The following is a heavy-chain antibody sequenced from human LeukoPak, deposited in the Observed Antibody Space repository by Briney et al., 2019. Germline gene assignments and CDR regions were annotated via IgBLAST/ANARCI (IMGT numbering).Heavy chain of an antibody. J-gene: IGHJ4*02. Sequence: GGSLRLSCATSGFTFSNYEMNWVRQTPGKGLEWVSYISDNGRTSYYADSVKGRFTISRDNAKNSLYLQMYTLRVEDTSVYYCARARIAAPLLDYWGQGTLVTVSS. CDR1: GFTFSNYE. CDR3: ARARIAAPLLDY. D-gene: IGHD6-13*01. CDR2: ISDNGRTS. V-gene: IGHV3-48*03.